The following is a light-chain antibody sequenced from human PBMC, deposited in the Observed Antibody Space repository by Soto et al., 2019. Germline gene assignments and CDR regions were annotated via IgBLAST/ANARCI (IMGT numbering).Light chain of an antibody. Sequence: QSALTQPASVSGSPGQSITISCTGTSSDVGSYNLVSWYQQHPGKAPKLMIYEGSKRPSGVSNRFSGSKSGNTASLTISGLQAEDEADYYCTSFTTNYRDVFGTGTKLTVL. CDR3: TSFTTNYRDV. V-gene: IGLV2-14*02. CDR2: EGS. CDR1: SSDVGSYNL. J-gene: IGLJ1*01.